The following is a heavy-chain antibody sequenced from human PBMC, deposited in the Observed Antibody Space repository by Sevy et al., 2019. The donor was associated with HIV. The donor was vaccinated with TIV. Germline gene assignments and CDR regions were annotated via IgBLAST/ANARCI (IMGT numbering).Heavy chain of an antibody. CDR1: YGPISAYY. V-gene: IGHV4-59*12. CDR2: IHYTGST. D-gene: IGHD2-21*02. Sequence: SETLSLTCSVSYGPISAYYWNWIRQSPGKGLEWIGSIHYTGSTDYNPSLKSRVTMSLDTSKNQFSLQLKSVTAADTALDYCARAPPVRSGDDSLNWFDPWGQGTLVTVSS. J-gene: IGHJ5*02. CDR3: ARAPPVRSGDDSLNWFDP.